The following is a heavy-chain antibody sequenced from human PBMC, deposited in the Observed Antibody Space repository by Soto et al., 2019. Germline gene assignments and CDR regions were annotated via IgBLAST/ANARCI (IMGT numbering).Heavy chain of an antibody. Sequence: QVQLVQSGAEVKKPGSSVKVSCKASGGTFSSYAISWVRQAPGQGLEWMGGIIPIFGTANYAQKFQGRVTITEEKSTITAYMELSSLRSEDTAVYYCARELAPTRGNWFDPWGQGTLVTVSS. CDR3: ARELAPTRGNWFDP. CDR1: GGTFSSYA. D-gene: IGHD6-13*01. J-gene: IGHJ5*02. CDR2: IIPIFGTA. V-gene: IGHV1-69*06.